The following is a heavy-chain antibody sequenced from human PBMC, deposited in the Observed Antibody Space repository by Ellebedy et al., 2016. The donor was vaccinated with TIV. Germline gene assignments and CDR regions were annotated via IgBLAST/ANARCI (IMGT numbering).Heavy chain of an antibody. D-gene: IGHD4-17*01. CDR2: IYSGGTA. Sequence: GGSLRLSCAASGFSVSRQYMSWVRQAPGKGLEWVSLIYSGGTAYYADSVKGRFTISRDNSKNTLYLQMNSLRAGDTALYYCASRTRGDYPYFDFWGQGTLVTVSS. CDR3: ASRTRGDYPYFDF. V-gene: IGHV3-53*01. J-gene: IGHJ4*02. CDR1: GFSVSRQY.